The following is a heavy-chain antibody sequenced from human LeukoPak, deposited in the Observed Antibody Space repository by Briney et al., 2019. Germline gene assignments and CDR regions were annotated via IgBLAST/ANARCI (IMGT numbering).Heavy chain of an antibody. CDR3: ATLTRGSSSEDAFDI. V-gene: IGHV5-51*06. J-gene: IGHJ3*02. CDR2: IYPGDSDT. Sequence: GESLKISCKGSGYSFTSYWIGWVRQMPGKGLEWMGIIYPGDSDTRYSPSFQGQVTISADKSISTAYLQWSSLKASDTAMYYCATLTRGSSSEDAFDIWGQGTMVTVSS. CDR1: GYSFTSYW. D-gene: IGHD6-6*01.